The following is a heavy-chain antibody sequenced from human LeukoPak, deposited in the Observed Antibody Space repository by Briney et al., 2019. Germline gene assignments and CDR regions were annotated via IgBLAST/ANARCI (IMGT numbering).Heavy chain of an antibody. J-gene: IGHJ5*02. CDR2: IYYSGST. Sequence: SQTLSLTCTVSGGSISSGGYYWSWIRQHPGKGLEWIGYIYYSGSTNYNPSLKSQVTISVDTSKNQFSLKLSSVTAADTAVYYCARDPYGQLDWFDPWGQGTLVTVSS. V-gene: IGHV4-31*01. CDR1: GGSISSGGYY. D-gene: IGHD6-13*01. CDR3: ARDPYGQLDWFDP.